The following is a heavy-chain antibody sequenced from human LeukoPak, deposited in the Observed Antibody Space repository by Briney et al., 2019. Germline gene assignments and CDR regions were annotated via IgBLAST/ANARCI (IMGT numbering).Heavy chain of an antibody. J-gene: IGHJ4*02. CDR2: ISGSGGST. Sequence: GGSLRLSCAASGFTFSSYAMSWVRQTPGKGLEWVSAISGSGGSTYYADSVKGRFTISRDNAKNSLYLQMNSLRAEDTAVYYCARDGYDFWSGYYIPQIDYWGQGTLVTVSS. CDR3: ARDGYDFWSGYYIPQIDY. CDR1: GFTFSSYA. V-gene: IGHV3-23*01. D-gene: IGHD3-3*01.